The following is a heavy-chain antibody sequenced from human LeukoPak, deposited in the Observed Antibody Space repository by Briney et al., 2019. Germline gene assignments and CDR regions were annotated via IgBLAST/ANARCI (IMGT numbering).Heavy chain of an antibody. J-gene: IGHJ4*01. V-gene: IGHV3-23*01. CDR1: GFTFSTYA. CDR2: ICGSDGSR. Sequence: GGSLRLSCAASGFTFSTYAMSWVRQAPGKGLEWVSAICGSDGSRYYADSVKGRFTISRDNSKNTVYLQMISLRAEDTAVYYCAKEAGNGWSYFDYWGQGTLVTVSS. CDR3: AKEAGNGWSYFDY. D-gene: IGHD6-19*01.